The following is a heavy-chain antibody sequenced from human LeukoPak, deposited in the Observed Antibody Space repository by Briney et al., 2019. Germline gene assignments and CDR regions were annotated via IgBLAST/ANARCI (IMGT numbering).Heavy chain of an antibody. Sequence: ASVKVSCKASGYTFTSYGISWVRQAPEQGLEWMGWISAYNGNTNYAQKLQGRVTMTTDTSTSTAYMELRSLRSDDTAVYYCARDITTVTILVYYYYGMDVWGQGTTVTVSS. CDR1: GYTFTSYG. CDR2: ISAYNGNT. D-gene: IGHD4-17*01. J-gene: IGHJ6*02. V-gene: IGHV1-18*01. CDR3: ARDITTVTILVYYYYGMDV.